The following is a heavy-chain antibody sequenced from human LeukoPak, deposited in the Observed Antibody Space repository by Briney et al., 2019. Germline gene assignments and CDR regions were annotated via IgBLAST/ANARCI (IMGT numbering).Heavy chain of an antibody. Sequence: SVKVSCKAPGGTFSSYAISWVRQAPGQGLEWMGGIIPIFGTANYAQKFQGRVTITADESTSTAYMELSSLRSEDTAVYYCARYSSGYSDAFDIWGQGTMVTVSS. V-gene: IGHV1-69*01. CDR2: IIPIFGTA. CDR1: GGTFSSYA. D-gene: IGHD3-22*01. CDR3: ARYSSGYSDAFDI. J-gene: IGHJ3*02.